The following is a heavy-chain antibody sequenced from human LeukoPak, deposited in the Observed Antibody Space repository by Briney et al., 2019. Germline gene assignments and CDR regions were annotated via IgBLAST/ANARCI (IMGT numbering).Heavy chain of an antibody. D-gene: IGHD4-23*01. CDR1: GYTFTGYY. V-gene: IGHV1-2*02. Sequence: ASVKVSCKASGYTFTGYYMHWVRQAPGQGLEWMGWINPNSGGTNYAQKFQVRVTMTRDTSISTAYMELSRLRSDDTAVYYCARSGNQYYYYGMDVWGQGTTVTVSS. CDR2: INPNSGGT. J-gene: IGHJ6*02. CDR3: ARSGNQYYYYGMDV.